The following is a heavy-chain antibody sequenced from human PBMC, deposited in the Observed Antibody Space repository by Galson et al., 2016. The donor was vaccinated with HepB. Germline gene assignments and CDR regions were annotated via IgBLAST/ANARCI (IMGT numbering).Heavy chain of an antibody. J-gene: IGHJ2*01. CDR2: ISTSSSTI. Sequence: SLRLSCAASGFIVSSNDMSWVRQAPGKGLEWTSYISTSSSTIYYADSVKGRFTISRDDATNSLYLQMNSLRDEDTAVYYCAKEATATTGAKTKRVWYFDLWGRGTLVTVSS. D-gene: IGHD1-7*01. CDR3: AKEATATTGAKTKRVWYFDL. CDR1: GFIVSSND. V-gene: IGHV3-48*02.